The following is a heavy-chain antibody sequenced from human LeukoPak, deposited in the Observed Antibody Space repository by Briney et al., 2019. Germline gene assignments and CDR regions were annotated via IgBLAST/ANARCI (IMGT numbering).Heavy chain of an antibody. CDR1: GFTFSSYW. CDR3: ARDPRYSSGWYHDY. CDR2: IKQDGSEK. J-gene: IGHJ4*02. Sequence: GGSLRLSCAASGFTFSSYWMSWVRQAPGKGLEWVANIKQDGSEKYYVDSVKGRFTISRDNAKNSLYLQMSSLRAEDTAVYYCARDPRYSSGWYHDYWGQGTLVTVSS. D-gene: IGHD6-19*01. V-gene: IGHV3-7*01.